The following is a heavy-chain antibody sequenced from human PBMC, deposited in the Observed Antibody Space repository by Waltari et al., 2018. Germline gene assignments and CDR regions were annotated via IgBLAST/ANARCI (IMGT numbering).Heavy chain of an antibody. V-gene: IGHV4-39*07. CDR1: GGSISSTTYY. J-gene: IGHJ5*02. CDR3: ARDPGGPGGYSYGHNWFDP. D-gene: IGHD5-18*01. CDR2: IHYSGNT. Sequence: QLQLQESGPRLVRPSETLSLTCTVSGGSISSTTYYWAWIRQTPGKGLEWIGYIHYSGNTYYNPSLRSRVTISVDTSKNQFSLNLRSVTAADTAVYYCARDPGGPGGYSYGHNWFDPWGQGTL.